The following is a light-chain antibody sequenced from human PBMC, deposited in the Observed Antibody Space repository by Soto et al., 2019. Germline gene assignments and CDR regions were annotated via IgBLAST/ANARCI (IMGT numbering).Light chain of an antibody. Sequence: IVMKKSPATLSVSPGERATLSCMATQSILRNLAWYQHKPGQPPRLLIYGASTRATGIPGRFSGSGSGTEFTLTISSLQSEDFAVYYCQHYYNWPRTFGQGTKVEIK. CDR3: QHYYNWPRT. CDR2: GAS. CDR1: QSILRN. J-gene: IGKJ1*01. V-gene: IGKV3-15*01.